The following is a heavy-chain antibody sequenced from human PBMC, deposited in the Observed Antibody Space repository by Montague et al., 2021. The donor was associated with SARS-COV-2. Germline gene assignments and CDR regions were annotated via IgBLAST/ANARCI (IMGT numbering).Heavy chain of an antibody. V-gene: IGHV3-13*04. CDR3: ARGDRTGWQTDY. Sequence: SLRLSCAASGFTFSSYDMHWVRQATGKGLECVSIINTAGDTYYPGSVKGRFTISIDNAKNSLYLQMNSLRAGDTAVYYCARGDRTGWQTDYWGQGTLVTVSS. CDR1: GFTFSSYD. D-gene: IGHD6-19*01. J-gene: IGHJ4*02. CDR2: INTAGDT.